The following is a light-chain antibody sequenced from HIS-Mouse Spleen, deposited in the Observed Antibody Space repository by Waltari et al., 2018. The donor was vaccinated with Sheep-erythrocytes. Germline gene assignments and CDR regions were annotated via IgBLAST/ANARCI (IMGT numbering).Light chain of an antibody. CDR3: CSYAGSYTFVV. Sequence: QSALTQPRSVSGSPEQSVTITCTGTTSDFGCYNYVSWYQQHPGKAHKLMIYDVSKRPSGVPDRFSGSKSGNTASLTISGLQAEDEADYYCCSYAGSYTFVVFGGGTKLTVL. V-gene: IGLV2-11*01. J-gene: IGLJ2*01. CDR2: DVS. CDR1: TSDFGCYNY.